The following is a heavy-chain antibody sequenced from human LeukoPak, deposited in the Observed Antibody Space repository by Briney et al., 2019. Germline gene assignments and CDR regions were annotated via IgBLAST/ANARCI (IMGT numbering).Heavy chain of an antibody. CDR1: GFTFSSYA. D-gene: IGHD2-8*01. Sequence: PGGSLRLSCAASGFTFSSYAMSWVRQAPGKGLEWVSAISGSGGSTYYADSVKGRFTISRDNSKNTLYLQMNSLRAEDTAVYYCASQFPLMVYRKPKDRPSGDYYMDVWGKGTTVTVSS. CDR2: ISGSGGST. J-gene: IGHJ6*03. CDR3: ASQFPLMVYRKPKDRPSGDYYMDV. V-gene: IGHV3-23*01.